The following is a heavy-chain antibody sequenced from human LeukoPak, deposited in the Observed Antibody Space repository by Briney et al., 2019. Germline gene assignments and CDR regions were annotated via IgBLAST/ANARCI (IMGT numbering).Heavy chain of an antibody. CDR1: GFTFSDYY. D-gene: IGHD1-1*01. J-gene: IGHJ3*02. V-gene: IGHV3-11*01. CDR2: ISGSGSII. Sequence: TTGGSLRLSCAASGFTFSDYYMSWIRQAPGKGLEWLSYISGSGSIINYADSVKGRFTISRDNAKNSLYLQMNSLRAEDTAVYYCARVGGTTEAFDIWGQGTMVTVSS. CDR3: ARVGGTTEAFDI.